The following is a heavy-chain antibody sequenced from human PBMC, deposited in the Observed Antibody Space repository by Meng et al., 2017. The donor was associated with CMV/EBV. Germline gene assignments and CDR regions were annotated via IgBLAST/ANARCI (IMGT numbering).Heavy chain of an antibody. CDR3: AKEGYTSGRAGAFDI. J-gene: IGHJ3*02. CDR1: GFLFNAYP. D-gene: IGHD6-19*01. CDR2: IADDGSNK. V-gene: IGHV3-30-3*01. Sequence: GESLKISCAASGFLFNAYPMHWVRQLSGKGLEWLALIADDGSNKYYADSVKGRFTISGDNSKNTLFLEMNSLTTDDTAVYYCAKEGYTSGRAGAFDIWGQGTMVTVSS.